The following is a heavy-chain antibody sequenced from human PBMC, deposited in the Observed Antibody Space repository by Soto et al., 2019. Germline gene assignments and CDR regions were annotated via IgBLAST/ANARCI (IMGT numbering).Heavy chain of an antibody. CDR3: ARQGTGWYFDY. J-gene: IGHJ4*02. V-gene: IGHV5-51*01. D-gene: IGHD6-19*01. CDR1: GFNFPTFW. Sequence: GESLKISCKHSGFNFPTFWIAWVRQMPGKGLEWMGTIYPDDSDTRYSPSFQGHVTISADKSIQTAYLQWGSLKASDTAMYYCARQGTGWYFDYWSQGTVVTVSS. CDR2: IYPDDSDT.